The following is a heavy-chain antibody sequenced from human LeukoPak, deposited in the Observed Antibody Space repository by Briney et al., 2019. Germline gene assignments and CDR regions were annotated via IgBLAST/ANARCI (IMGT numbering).Heavy chain of an antibody. V-gene: IGHV3-23*01. CDR1: AFTFSSYA. CDR3: AKAPQQLVPNFDY. J-gene: IGHJ4*02. D-gene: IGHD6-13*01. CDR2: ISGSGGST. Sequence: GGSLRLSCAASAFTFSSYAMSWVRQGPGNGLEWVSVISGSGGSTYYADCVKGRFTIARDNSKNTLYLQMNSLRPVDTAVYYCAKAPQQLVPNFDYWGQGTLVTVSS.